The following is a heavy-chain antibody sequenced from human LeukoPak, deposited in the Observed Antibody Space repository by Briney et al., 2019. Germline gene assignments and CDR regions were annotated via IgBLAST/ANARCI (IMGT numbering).Heavy chain of an antibody. D-gene: IGHD6-13*01. CDR3: ARDQAPGHYYYYMDV. CDR2: IYTSGST. CDR1: GGSISSYY. J-gene: IGHJ6*03. V-gene: IGHV4-4*07. Sequence: PSETLSLTCTVSGGSISSYYWSWIRQPAGKGLEWIGRIYTSGSTNYNPSLKSRVTMSVDTSKNQFSLKLSSVTAADTAVYYCARDQAPGHYYYYMDVWGKGTTVTVSS.